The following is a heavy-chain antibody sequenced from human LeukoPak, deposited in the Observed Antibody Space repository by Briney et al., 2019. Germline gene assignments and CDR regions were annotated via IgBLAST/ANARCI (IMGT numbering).Heavy chain of an antibody. CDR2: INHSGST. CDR1: GGSFSGNY. Sequence: PSETLSLTCAVYGGSFSGNYRSWIRQPPGKGLEWIGEINHSGSTNYNPSLKSRVTISVDTSKNQFSLKLSSVTAADTAVYYCALPTYYYDSSGYPRYYFDYWGQGTLVTVSS. CDR3: ALPTYYYDSSGYPRYYFDY. D-gene: IGHD3-22*01. J-gene: IGHJ4*02. V-gene: IGHV4-34*01.